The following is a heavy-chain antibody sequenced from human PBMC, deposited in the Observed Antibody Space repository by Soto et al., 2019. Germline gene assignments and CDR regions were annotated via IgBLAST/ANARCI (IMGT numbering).Heavy chain of an antibody. V-gene: IGHV4-59*08. CDR1: GGSISSYY. CDR3: ARHGYSSWFDP. CDR2: IYYSGST. Sequence: PSETLSLTCTVSGGSISSYYWSWIRQPPGKGLDWIGYIYYSGSTNYNPSLKSRVTISVDTSKNQFSLKLSSVTAADTAVYYCARHGYSSWFDPWGQGTLVTVSS. J-gene: IGHJ5*02. D-gene: IGHD4-4*01.